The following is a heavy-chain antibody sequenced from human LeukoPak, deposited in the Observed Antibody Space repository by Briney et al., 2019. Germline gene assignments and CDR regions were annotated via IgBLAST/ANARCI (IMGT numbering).Heavy chain of an antibody. CDR2: INPSGGST. V-gene: IGHV1-46*01. Sequence: GASVKVSCKASGYTFTSYYMHWVRQAPEQGLEWMGIINPSGGSTSYAQKFQGRVTMTRDTSTSTVYMELSSLRSEDTAVYYCAREPGYDSSGYHCDYWGQGTLVTVSS. D-gene: IGHD3-22*01. CDR1: GYTFTSYY. CDR3: AREPGYDSSGYHCDY. J-gene: IGHJ4*02.